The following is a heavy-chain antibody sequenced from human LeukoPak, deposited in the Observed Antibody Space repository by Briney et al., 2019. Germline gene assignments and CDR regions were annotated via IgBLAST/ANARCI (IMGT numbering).Heavy chain of an antibody. CDR3: AKDSGGSYSRFDY. J-gene: IGHJ4*02. CDR1: GFTFSSYA. D-gene: IGHD1-26*01. V-gene: IGHV3-9*01. Sequence: GGSLRLSCAASGFTFSSYAMSWVRQAPGKGLEWVSGISWNSGSIGYADSVKGRFTISRDNAKNSLYLQMNSLRAEDTALYYCAKDSGGSYSRFDYWGQGTLVTVSS. CDR2: ISWNSGSI.